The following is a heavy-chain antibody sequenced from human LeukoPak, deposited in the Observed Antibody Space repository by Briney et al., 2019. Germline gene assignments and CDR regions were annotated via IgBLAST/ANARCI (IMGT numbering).Heavy chain of an antibody. Sequence: ASVKVSCKASGYTFTGNYIHWVRQAPGQGLEWMGWINPNSGSTNYAQKFQGRVTVTRDTSISTAYMELSSLRSDDTAVYYCARGLRTGTTGVWGQGTLVTVSS. CDR2: INPNSGST. J-gene: IGHJ4*02. CDR3: ARGLRTGTTGV. CDR1: GYTFTGNY. V-gene: IGHV1-2*02. D-gene: IGHD1-1*01.